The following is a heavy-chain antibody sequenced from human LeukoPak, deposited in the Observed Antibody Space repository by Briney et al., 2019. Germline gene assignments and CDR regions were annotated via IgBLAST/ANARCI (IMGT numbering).Heavy chain of an antibody. CDR1: GYTFTSYD. Sequence: ASVKVSCKASGYTFTSYDMHWVRQAPGQGLEWMGIINPSGGRTSYAQKFQGRVTMTRDKSTSTAYMELSSLRSEDTAVYYCARAQDLTYSSSWPGNFDYWGQGTLVTVSS. V-gene: IGHV1-46*01. J-gene: IGHJ4*02. CDR2: INPSGGRT. D-gene: IGHD6-13*01. CDR3: ARAQDLTYSSSWPGNFDY.